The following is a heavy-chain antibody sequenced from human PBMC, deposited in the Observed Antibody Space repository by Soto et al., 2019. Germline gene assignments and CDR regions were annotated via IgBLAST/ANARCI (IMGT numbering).Heavy chain of an antibody. CDR2: IYYSGST. CDR3: ARARYSSGWPYYFDY. V-gene: IGHV4-59*01. D-gene: IGHD6-19*01. J-gene: IGHJ4*02. Sequence: PSETLSLTCTVSGGSISTYYWSWIRQPPGKGLEWIGYIYYSGSTNYNPSLKSRVTISVDTSKNQFSLKLSSVTAADTAVYYCARARYSSGWPYYFDYWGQGTLVTVSS. CDR1: GGSISTYY.